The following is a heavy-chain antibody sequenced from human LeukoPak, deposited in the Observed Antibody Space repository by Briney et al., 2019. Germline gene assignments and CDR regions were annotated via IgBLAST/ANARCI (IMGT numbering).Heavy chain of an antibody. Sequence: SETLSLTCTVSSYSISSGYYWGWIRQPPGKGLEWIGSMFHSGRTYYNPSLKSRVTISVDTSRNQFSLKLSSVTAADTAVYYCARVGVGTTFGRLPVDFWGQGTLVTVSS. V-gene: IGHV4-38-2*02. CDR3: ARVGVGTTFGRLPVDF. CDR1: SYSISSGYY. J-gene: IGHJ4*02. D-gene: IGHD1-26*01. CDR2: MFHSGRT.